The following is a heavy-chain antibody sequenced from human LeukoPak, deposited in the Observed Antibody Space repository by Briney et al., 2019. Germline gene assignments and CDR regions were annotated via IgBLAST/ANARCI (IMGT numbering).Heavy chain of an antibody. J-gene: IGHJ5*02. V-gene: IGHV4-30-2*01. CDR2: IYHSGST. D-gene: IGHD3-10*01. CDR1: GGSISSGGYS. CDR3: ARGRGYYYGSGSYNSPNWFDP. Sequence: SETLSLTCAVSGGSISSGGYSWSWIRQPPGKGLEWIGYIYHSGSTYYNPSLKSRVTISVDRSKNQFSLKLSSVTAADTAVYYCARGRGYYYGSGSYNSPNWFDPWGQGTLVTVSS.